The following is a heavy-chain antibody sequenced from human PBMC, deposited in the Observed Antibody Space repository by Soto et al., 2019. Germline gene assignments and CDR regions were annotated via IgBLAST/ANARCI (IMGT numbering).Heavy chain of an antibody. CDR2: IYYSGST. V-gene: IGHV4-31*03. CDR1: GDSISSGGYY. D-gene: IGHD3-22*01. CDR3: ARTVPSYYYDSSGYTGLGGYFDY. Sequence: SETLSLTCTVSGDSISSGGYYWSWIRQHPGKGLEWIGYIYYSGSTYYNPSLKSRVTISVDTSKNQFSLKLSSVTAADTAVYYCARTVPSYYYDSSGYTGLGGYFDYWGQGTLVTVSS. J-gene: IGHJ4*02.